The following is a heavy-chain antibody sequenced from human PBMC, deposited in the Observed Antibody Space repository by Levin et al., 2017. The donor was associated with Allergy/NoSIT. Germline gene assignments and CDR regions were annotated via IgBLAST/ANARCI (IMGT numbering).Heavy chain of an antibody. D-gene: IGHD3-10*01. CDR3: ARHTSDVLLWVGELDY. V-gene: IGHV4-39*01. CDR2: IHYNGNT. Sequence: SETLSLTCTVSGGSISSSRYYWGWIRQPPGKGLEWLATIHYNGNTYYNPSLKSRVTISVDPSKNHFSLNLSSVTAADTAVYYCARHTSDVLLWVGELDYWGQGTLVTVSS. J-gene: IGHJ4*02. CDR1: GGSISSSRYY.